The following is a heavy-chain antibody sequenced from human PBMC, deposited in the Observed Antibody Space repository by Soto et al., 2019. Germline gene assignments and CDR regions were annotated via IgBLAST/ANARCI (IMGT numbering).Heavy chain of an antibody. CDR2: IQSGGPT. V-gene: IGHV3-66*01. J-gene: IGHJ6*04. CDR1: GFTVSSKY. D-gene: IGHD2-15*01. CDR3: ARDDVLCDGGRCYGVPLDV. Sequence: GGSLRLSCAASGFTVSSKYMSWVRQAPGKGLEWVSLIQSGGPTYYADSGKGRFTISRDTSENTLHLQMDSLRAEDTAVYYCARDDVLCDGGRCYGVPLDVWDKGTTVTVSS.